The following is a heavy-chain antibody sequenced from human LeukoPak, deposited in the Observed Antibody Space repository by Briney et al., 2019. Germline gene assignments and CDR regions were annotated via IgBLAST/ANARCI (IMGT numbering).Heavy chain of an antibody. CDR1: GFTFSSYA. V-gene: IGHV3-66*01. Sequence: GGSLRLSCAASGFTFSSYAMSWVRQAPGKGLEWVSVIYSGGSTYYADSVKGRFTISRDNSKNTLYLQMNSLRAEDTAVYYCARDLVAAAGERGYYFDYWGQGTLVTVSS. CDR3: ARDLVAAAGERGYYFDY. CDR2: IYSGGST. D-gene: IGHD6-13*01. J-gene: IGHJ4*02.